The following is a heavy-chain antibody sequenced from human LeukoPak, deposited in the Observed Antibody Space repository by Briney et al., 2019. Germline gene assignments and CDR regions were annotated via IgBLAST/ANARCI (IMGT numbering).Heavy chain of an antibody. D-gene: IGHD3-10*01. J-gene: IGHJ4*02. CDR3: VRNGGSFDY. Sequence: PGGSLRLSCAASGFTFTNHWMSWVRQAPGKGLEWEANIKQDGSEKYYVDSAKGRFTISRDNAKNSLNLQMNSLRAEDTAVYYCVRNGGSFDYWGQGTLVTVSS. V-gene: IGHV3-7*01. CDR1: GFTFTNHW. CDR2: IKQDGSEK.